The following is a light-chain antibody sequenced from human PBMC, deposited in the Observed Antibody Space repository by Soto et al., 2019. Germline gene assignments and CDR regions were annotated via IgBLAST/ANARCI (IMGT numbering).Light chain of an antibody. V-gene: IGKV3-11*01. CDR3: QQRGIDPPS. CDR2: DAS. CDR1: QSFSDY. Sequence: EIVVTQSPATLSLSPGERATLSCRASQSFSDYLAWYQQKPGQPPRLLIYDASIRAIGIPARFSGSGSGTGFPLTICSLAAEGFAVCYFQQRGIDPPSFGGGTKVEIK. J-gene: IGKJ4*01.